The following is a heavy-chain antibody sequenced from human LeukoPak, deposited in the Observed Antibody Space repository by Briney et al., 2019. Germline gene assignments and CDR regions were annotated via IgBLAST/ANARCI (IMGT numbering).Heavy chain of an antibody. Sequence: PSETLSLTCTVSGGSISSYYWGWIRQPPGKTLEWIGSIYASGSTYYNSSLRSRVIILIDTSKNHFSLTLTSVTAADTAVYYCARSNGYGLVDIWGQGTMVTVSS. J-gene: IGHJ3*02. D-gene: IGHD3-10*01. CDR3: ARSNGYGLVDI. V-gene: IGHV4-39*07. CDR2: IYASGST. CDR1: GGSISSYY.